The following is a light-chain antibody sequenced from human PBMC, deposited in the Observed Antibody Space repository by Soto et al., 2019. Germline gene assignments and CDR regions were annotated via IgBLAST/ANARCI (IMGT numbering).Light chain of an antibody. V-gene: IGLV2-14*01. Sequence: QSALTQPASVSGSPGQSITISCTGTSSDVGAYNYVSWYQQHPGKVPKLIIYDVINRPSGVSSRFSGSKSVNTASQTISGLQAEDEADYYCTSYTSSVTLVFGGGTKLTVL. CDR3: TSYTSSVTLV. CDR1: SSDVGAYNY. J-gene: IGLJ3*02. CDR2: DVI.